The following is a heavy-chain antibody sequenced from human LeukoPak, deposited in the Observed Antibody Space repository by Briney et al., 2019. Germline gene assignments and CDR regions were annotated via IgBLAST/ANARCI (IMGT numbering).Heavy chain of an antibody. CDR3: AKDLLPYDILTGPDY. CDR1: GFTFSSYA. J-gene: IGHJ4*02. D-gene: IGHD3-9*01. CDR2: ISGSDGST. V-gene: IGHV3-23*01. Sequence: GGSLRLSCAASGFTFSSYAMSWVRQAPGKGLEWVSGISGSDGSTYYAGSVKGRFTISRDNSKNSLYLQMNSLRTEDTALYYCAKDLLPYDILTGPDYWGQGTLVTVSS.